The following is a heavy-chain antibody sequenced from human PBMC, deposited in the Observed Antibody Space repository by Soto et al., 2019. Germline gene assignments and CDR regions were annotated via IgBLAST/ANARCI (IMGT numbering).Heavy chain of an antibody. CDR1: GFSLSTSGVG. V-gene: IGHV2-70*01. J-gene: IGHJ5*02. D-gene: IGHD1-1*01. Sequence: SGPTLVNPTQTLTLTCTFSGFSLSTSGVGVGWIRQPPGKALEWLALIDWDDDKYYSTSLKTRLTISKDTSKNQVVLTMTNMDPVDTATYYCARVTGTGGVNWFDPWGQGTLVTVSS. CDR3: ARVTGTGGVNWFDP. CDR2: IDWDDDK.